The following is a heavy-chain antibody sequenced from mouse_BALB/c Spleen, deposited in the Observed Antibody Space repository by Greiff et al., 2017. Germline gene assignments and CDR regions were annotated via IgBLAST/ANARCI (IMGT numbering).Heavy chain of an antibody. CDR1: GYTFSSYW. Sequence: VQLQQSGAELMKPGASVKISCKATGYTFSSYWIEWVKQRPGHGLEWIGEILPGSGSTNYNEKFKGKATFTADTSSNTAYMQLSSLTSEDSAVYYCARRRNYGSSPWFAYWGQGTLVTVSA. CDR2: ILPGSGST. V-gene: IGHV1-9*01. D-gene: IGHD1-1*01. J-gene: IGHJ3*01. CDR3: ARRRNYGSSPWFAY.